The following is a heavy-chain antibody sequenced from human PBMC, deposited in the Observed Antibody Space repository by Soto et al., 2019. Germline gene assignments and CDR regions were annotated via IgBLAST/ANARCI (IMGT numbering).Heavy chain of an antibody. J-gene: IGHJ4*02. Sequence: LKISCQGSGYRFPSHWIGWVRQMPGKGLEWMGIIYPADSNTMYGPSFEGQVTISADKSISTAYLQWSSLKASDTAIYYCARLTYSSSPLVPFDYWGQGTLVTVSS. CDR2: IYPADSNT. CDR1: GYRFPSHW. CDR3: ARLTYSSSPLVPFDY. D-gene: IGHD6-6*01. V-gene: IGHV5-51*01.